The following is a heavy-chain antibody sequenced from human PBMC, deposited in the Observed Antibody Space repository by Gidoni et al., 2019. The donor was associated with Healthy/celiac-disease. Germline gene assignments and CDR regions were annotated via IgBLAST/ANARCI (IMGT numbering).Heavy chain of an antibody. CDR3: AKDAPQQLVQDY. V-gene: IGHV3-30*18. Sequence: QVQLVESGGGVVQPGRSLRLSCAASGFTFSSYGMHGVRQAPGKGLEWVAVISYDGSNKYYADSVKGRFTISRDNSKNTLYLQMNSLRAEDTAVYYCAKDAPQQLVQDYWGQGTLVTVSS. CDR1: GFTFSSYG. J-gene: IGHJ4*02. CDR2: ISYDGSNK. D-gene: IGHD6-13*01.